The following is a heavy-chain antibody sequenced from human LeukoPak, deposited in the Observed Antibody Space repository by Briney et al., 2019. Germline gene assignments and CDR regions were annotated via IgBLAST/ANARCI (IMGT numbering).Heavy chain of an antibody. CDR3: ATGRVVVAATMGDTRLDY. CDR1: GYTLTELS. J-gene: IGHJ4*02. Sequence: VASVKVSCKVSGYTLTELSMHWVRQAPGEGLEWMGGFDPEDGETIYAQKFQGRVTMTEDTSTDTAYMELSSLRSEDTAVYYCATGRVVVAATMGDTRLDYWGQGTLVTVSS. CDR2: FDPEDGET. D-gene: IGHD2-15*01. V-gene: IGHV1-24*01.